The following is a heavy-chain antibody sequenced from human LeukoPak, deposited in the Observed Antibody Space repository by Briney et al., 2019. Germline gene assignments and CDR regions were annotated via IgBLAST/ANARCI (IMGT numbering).Heavy chain of an antibody. Sequence: GGSLRLSCTVSGVTVSSNSMSWVRQAPGKGLEWISFIYSDNTHYSDSVKGRFTISRDNSKNTLYLQMNSLRAEDTAVYYCARRAGAYSHPYDYWGQGTLVTVSS. CDR2: IYSDNT. J-gene: IGHJ4*02. V-gene: IGHV3-53*01. CDR3: ARRAGAYSHPYDY. CDR1: GVTVSSNS. D-gene: IGHD4/OR15-4a*01.